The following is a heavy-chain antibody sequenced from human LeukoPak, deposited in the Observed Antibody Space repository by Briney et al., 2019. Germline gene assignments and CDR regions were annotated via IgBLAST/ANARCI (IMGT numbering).Heavy chain of an antibody. V-gene: IGHV4-39*01. J-gene: IGHJ5*02. Sequence: SETLSLTCVVSGGSVSSSTYYWGWIRQPPGKGLEWIGSIYYSGSTYNNPSLKSRVTISVDTSKNQFSLKLSSVTAADTAVYYCARLAAGTVISWFDPWGQGTLVTVSS. CDR3: ARLAAGTVISWFDP. CDR1: GGSVSSSTYY. CDR2: IYYSGST. D-gene: IGHD6-13*01.